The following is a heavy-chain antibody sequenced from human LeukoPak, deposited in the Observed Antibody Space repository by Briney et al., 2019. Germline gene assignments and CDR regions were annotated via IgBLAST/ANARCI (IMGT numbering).Heavy chain of an antibody. CDR3: ATGLDVLYYFDY. CDR1: GFTFDDYA. J-gene: IGHJ4*02. CDR2: ISSSSSYI. Sequence: GRSLRLSCAASGFTFDDYAMHWVRQAPGKGLEWVSSISSSSSYIYYADSVKGRFTISRDNAKNSLYLQMNSLRAEDTAVYYCATGLDVLYYFDYWGQGTLVTVSS. V-gene: IGHV3-21*01. D-gene: IGHD3-16*01.